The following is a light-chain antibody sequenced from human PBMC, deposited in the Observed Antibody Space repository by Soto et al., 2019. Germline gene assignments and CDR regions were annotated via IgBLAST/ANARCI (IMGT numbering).Light chain of an antibody. Sequence: DIQMTQSPSTLSASVGDRVTITCRASQSIDSWLAWYQQKPGETANLLIYKASSLESGVPSRFSGSGSGTEFTLTISSLQPDDFATYYCQQYNSYSAGTFGQGTKVEIK. V-gene: IGKV1-5*03. CDR3: QQYNSYSAGT. J-gene: IGKJ1*01. CDR1: QSIDSW. CDR2: KAS.